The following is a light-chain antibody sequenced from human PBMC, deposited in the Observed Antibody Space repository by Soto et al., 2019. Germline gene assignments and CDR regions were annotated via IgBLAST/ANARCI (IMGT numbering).Light chain of an antibody. Sequence: QSALTRPRSVSGSPGQSVTISCTGTRSDVGGYNYVSWFQQHPDKAPKLIIYDVSKRPSGVPDRFSGSKSGNTASLTISGLQAEDEADYYCCSYVGNYSWLFGGGTKLTVL. CDR2: DVS. CDR3: CSYVGNYSWL. V-gene: IGLV2-11*01. CDR1: RSDVGGYNY. J-gene: IGLJ2*01.